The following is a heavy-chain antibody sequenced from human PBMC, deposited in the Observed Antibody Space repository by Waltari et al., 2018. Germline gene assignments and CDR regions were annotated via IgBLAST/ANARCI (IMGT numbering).Heavy chain of an antibody. CDR3: AKRHDYGRENWFDP. CDR2: IIPIFGTA. V-gene: IGHV1-69*01. Sequence: QVQLVESGGGVVQPGRSLRLSCAASGFTFSSYAISWVRQAPGQGLEWMGGIIPIFGTANYAQKFQGRVTITADESTSTAYMELSSLRSEDTAVYYCAKRHDYGRENWFDPWGQGTLVTVSS. D-gene: IGHD4-17*01. J-gene: IGHJ5*02. CDR1: GFTFSSYA.